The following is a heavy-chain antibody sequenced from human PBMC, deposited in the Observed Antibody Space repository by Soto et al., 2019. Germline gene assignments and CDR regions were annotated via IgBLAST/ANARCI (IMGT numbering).Heavy chain of an antibody. Sequence: QVQLVESGGGVVQPGRSLRLSCAASGFTFSSYAMHWVRQAPGKGLEWVAVISYDGSNKYYADSVKGRFTISRDNSKNTLYLQMNSLRAEDPAVYYCARPNRHYYYYGMDVWGQGTTVTVSS. CDR3: ARPNRHYYYYGMDV. J-gene: IGHJ6*02. CDR1: GFTFSSYA. D-gene: IGHD7-27*01. V-gene: IGHV3-30-3*01. CDR2: ISYDGSNK.